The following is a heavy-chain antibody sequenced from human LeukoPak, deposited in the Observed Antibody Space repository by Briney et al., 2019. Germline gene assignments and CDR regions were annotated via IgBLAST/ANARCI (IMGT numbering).Heavy chain of an antibody. J-gene: IGHJ4*02. D-gene: IGHD5-24*01. V-gene: IGHV3-74*01. CDR1: GFTFSNYW. CDR3: ARDGGDGYSYYFDY. Sequence: GGSLRLSCAASGFTFSNYWMHWVRQAPGKGLVWVSRINSDGSTTTYADSVKGRFTVSGDNAKNTLYLQMNSLRAEDTALYSCARDGGDGYSYYFDYWGRGTLATVSS. CDR2: INSDGSTT.